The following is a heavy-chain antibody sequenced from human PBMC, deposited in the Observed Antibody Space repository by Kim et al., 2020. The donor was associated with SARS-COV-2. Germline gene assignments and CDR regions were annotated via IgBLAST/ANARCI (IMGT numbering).Heavy chain of an antibody. V-gene: IGHV4-39*01. J-gene: IGHJ2*01. CDR3: ARRRDAYGQYYGL. CDR1: GGSISTNDYF. CDR2: FYYNGRT. Sequence: SETLSLTCTVSGGSISTNDYFWGWIRQPPGKGLEWIACFYYNGRTYYNPSLQSRVLISADTSKNQFSLKLSSVTAADTALYFCARRRDAYGQYYGLWGRGTLVTVSS. D-gene: IGHD4-17*01.